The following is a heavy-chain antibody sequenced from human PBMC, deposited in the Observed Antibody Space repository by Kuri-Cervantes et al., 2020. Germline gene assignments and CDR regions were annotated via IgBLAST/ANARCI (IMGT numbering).Heavy chain of an antibody. CDR2: IKCDGSEK. CDR1: GFTFSSSW. Sequence: GGSLRLSCVASGFTFSSSWMDWVCQAPEKGLEWVADIKCDGSEKYYVDPVKGRFTISRDSAKNSLFLQMNSLRAEDTAVYYCARGTWELLCYFDYWGQGTLVTVSS. V-gene: IGHV3-52*01. CDR3: ARGTWELLCYFDY. J-gene: IGHJ4*02. D-gene: IGHD1-26*01.